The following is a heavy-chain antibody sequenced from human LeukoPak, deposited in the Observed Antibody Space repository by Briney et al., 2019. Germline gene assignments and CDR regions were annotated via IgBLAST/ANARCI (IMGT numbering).Heavy chain of an antibody. V-gene: IGHV4-34*01. J-gene: IGHJ4*02. Sequence: PSETLSLTCAVYGGSFSGYYWSWIRQPPGKGLEWIGEINHSGSTNYNPSLKSRVTISVDKSKNQLSLRLNSVTAADTAIYYCVRGGTYYLPYWGQGILVTVSS. CDR3: VRGGTYYLPY. CDR2: INHSGST. CDR1: GGSFSGYY. D-gene: IGHD1-26*01.